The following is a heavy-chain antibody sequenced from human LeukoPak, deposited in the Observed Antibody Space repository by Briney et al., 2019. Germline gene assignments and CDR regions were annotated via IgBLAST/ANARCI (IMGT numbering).Heavy chain of an antibody. CDR2: IYQDGSEK. CDR3: ARDGHPFDL. CDR1: GFRFSSYW. J-gene: IGHJ4*02. V-gene: IGHV3-7*01. Sequence: GGSLRLSCAASGFRFSSYWMSWVRQAPGKGLEWVANIYQDGSEKYYVDSVKGRFTISRDNAKNSLYLQMNSLRAEDTAVYYCARDGHPFDLWGQGTLVTVAS.